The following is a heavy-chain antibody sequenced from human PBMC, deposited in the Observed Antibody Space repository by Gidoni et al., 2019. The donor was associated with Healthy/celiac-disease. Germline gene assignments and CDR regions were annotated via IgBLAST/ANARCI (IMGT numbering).Heavy chain of an antibody. CDR2: IIPIFGTA. V-gene: IGHV1-69*01. CDR3: ARDKEWLAFHDAFDI. J-gene: IGHJ3*02. CDR1: GGTFSSYA. D-gene: IGHD6-19*01. Sequence: QVQLVQSGAEVKKPGSSVKVSCKASGGTFSSYALSWVRQAPGQGLEWMGWIIPIFGTANYAQKFQGRVTITADESTSTAYMELSSLRSEDTAAYYCARDKEWLAFHDAFDIWGQGTMVTVSS.